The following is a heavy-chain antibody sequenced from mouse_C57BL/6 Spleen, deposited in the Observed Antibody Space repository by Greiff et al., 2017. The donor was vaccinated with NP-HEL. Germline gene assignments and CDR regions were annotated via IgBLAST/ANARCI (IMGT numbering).Heavy chain of an antibody. CDR2: IHPNSGST. CDR1: GYTFTSYW. CDR3: ARDEYDGAWFAY. D-gene: IGHD2-14*01. Sequence: QVQLQQPGAELVKPGASVKLSCKASGYTFTSYWMHWVKQRPGQGLEWIGMIHPNSGSTNYNEKFKSKATLTVDKSSSTAYMQLSSLTSEDSAVYYCARDEYDGAWFAYWGQGTLVTVSA. V-gene: IGHV1-64*01. J-gene: IGHJ3*01.